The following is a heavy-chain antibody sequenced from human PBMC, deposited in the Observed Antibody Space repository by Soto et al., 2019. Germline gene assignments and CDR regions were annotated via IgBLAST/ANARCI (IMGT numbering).Heavy chain of an antibody. CDR3: ARDLGDIVVVPAAEGWFDP. V-gene: IGHV1-3*01. CDR2: INAGNGNT. Sequence: QVQLVQSGAEVKKPGASVQVSCKASGYTFTSYAMHWVRQAPGQRLEWMRWINAGNGNTKYSQKFQGRVTITRDTSASTAYMELSSLRSEDTAVYYCARDLGDIVVVPAAEGWFDPWGQGTLVTVSS. CDR1: GYTFTSYA. D-gene: IGHD2-2*01. J-gene: IGHJ5*02.